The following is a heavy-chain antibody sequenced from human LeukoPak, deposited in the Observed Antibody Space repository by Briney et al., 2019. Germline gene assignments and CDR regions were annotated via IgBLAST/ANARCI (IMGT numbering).Heavy chain of an antibody. CDR1: GYTFTSYG. CDR2: ISAYNGNT. J-gene: IGHJ4*02. CDR3: ASWTTDY. Sequence: ASVKVSCKASGYTFTSYGISWVRQAPGQGLEWMGWISAYNGNTNYAQKFQGRVTITADKSTSTAYMELSSLRSEDTAVYYCASWTTDYWGQGTLVTVSS. D-gene: IGHD3/OR15-3a*01. V-gene: IGHV1-18*01.